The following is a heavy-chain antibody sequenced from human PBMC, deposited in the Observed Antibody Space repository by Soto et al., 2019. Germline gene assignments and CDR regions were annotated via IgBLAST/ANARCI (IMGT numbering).Heavy chain of an antibody. CDR1: GYTFTSYG. D-gene: IGHD2-15*01. Sequence: GASVKVSCKASGYTFTSYGISWVRQAPGQGLEWMGWISAYNGNTNYAQKLQGRVTMTTDTSTSTANMELRSLRSDDTAVYYCARDGDIVVVVERFSYWGQGTLVTVSS. V-gene: IGHV1-18*01. CDR3: ARDGDIVVVVERFSY. J-gene: IGHJ4*02. CDR2: ISAYNGNT.